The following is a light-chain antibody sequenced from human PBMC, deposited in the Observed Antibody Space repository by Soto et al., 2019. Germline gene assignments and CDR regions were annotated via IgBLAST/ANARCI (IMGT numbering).Light chain of an antibody. J-gene: IGKJ1*01. V-gene: IGKV1-39*01. Sequence: DIQMTQSPSSLSASVGDRVTITCRASQSITYYLNWYQQKPGKAPNLLIYAASSLRSGVPSRFSGSGSGTDFTLTISSLQPEDFATYYCQQTYGIPRTFGQGTKVDIK. CDR2: AAS. CDR1: QSITYY. CDR3: QQTYGIPRT.